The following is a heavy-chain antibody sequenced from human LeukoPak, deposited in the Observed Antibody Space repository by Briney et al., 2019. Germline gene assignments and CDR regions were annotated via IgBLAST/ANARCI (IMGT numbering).Heavy chain of an antibody. J-gene: IGHJ4*02. CDR2: IYYSATT. V-gene: IGHV4-39*01. D-gene: IGHD3-3*01. CDR1: RGSASSSTYC. Sequence: PSGTLSLTPTVSRGSASSSTYCWGWIRHPPGKGLEWIGNIYYSATTYYNPSLKSRVTMSVDTSKNHFSLKLNSVTAADTALYYCARQINFWSGYNSWGQGTLVTVSS. CDR3: ARQINFWSGYNS.